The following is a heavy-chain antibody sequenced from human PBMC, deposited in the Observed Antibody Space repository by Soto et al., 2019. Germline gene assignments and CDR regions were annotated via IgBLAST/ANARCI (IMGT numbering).Heavy chain of an antibody. CDR1: GFVYNTYA. Sequence: PGGSLRLSCAASGFVYNTYAMHWVRLSPGKGLEWVALIWNDGSKKYYVDSVKGRFTISRDNSQNTLNLQMDSPRVEDTAVYFCVRGIPFQYSNNWLHWYFDLWGRGTQVTVSS. CDR3: VRGIPFQYSNNWLHWYFDL. CDR2: IWNDGSKK. D-gene: IGHD1-1*01. V-gene: IGHV3-33*01. J-gene: IGHJ2*01.